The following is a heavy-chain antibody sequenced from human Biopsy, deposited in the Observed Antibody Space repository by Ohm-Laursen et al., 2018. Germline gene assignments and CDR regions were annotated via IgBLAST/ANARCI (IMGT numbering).Heavy chain of an antibody. CDR1: GGTFSSFG. V-gene: IGHV1-46*01. CDR3: ARNTGWYGDLYYFDY. D-gene: IGHD6-19*01. J-gene: IGHJ4*02. Sequence: ALVKVSCNASGGTFSSFGISWVRQAPGQGLEWMGMINPSGSTTSYPQIFQGRVTMTRDTSKSTVYMELSSLRSADTAVYFCARNTGWYGDLYYFDYWGQGTLVTVS. CDR2: INPSGSTT.